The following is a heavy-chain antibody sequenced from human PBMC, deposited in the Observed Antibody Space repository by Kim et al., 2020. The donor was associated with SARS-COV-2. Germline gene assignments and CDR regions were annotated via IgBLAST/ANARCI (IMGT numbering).Heavy chain of an antibody. CDR1: GYTFTSYD. D-gene: IGHD6-13*01. V-gene: IGHV1-8*01. CDR2: MNPNSGNT. J-gene: IGHJ6*03. Sequence: ASVKVSCKASGYTFTSYDINWVRQATGQGLEWMGWMNPNSGNTGYAQKFQGRVTMTRNTSISTAYMELRSLRSEDTAVYYCARGFRAAAGPFYYYYYMDVWGKGTTVTVSS. CDR3: ARGFRAAAGPFYYYYYMDV.